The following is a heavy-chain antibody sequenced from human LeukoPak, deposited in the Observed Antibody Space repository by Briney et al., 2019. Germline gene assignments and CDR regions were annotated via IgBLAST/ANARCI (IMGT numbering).Heavy chain of an antibody. D-gene: IGHD6-13*01. V-gene: IGHV3-23*01. Sequence: GGSLRLSCAASGFTFKNYALSWVRQAPGKGLEWVSGFSVNGRDTYYADFVKGRFTIARDIAKNMLYLQMNSLRAEDTATYYCAKPGRTAAGLFDSWGQGTLVTVSS. CDR3: AKPGRTAAGLFDS. J-gene: IGHJ4*02. CDR2: FSVNGRDT. CDR1: GFTFKNYA.